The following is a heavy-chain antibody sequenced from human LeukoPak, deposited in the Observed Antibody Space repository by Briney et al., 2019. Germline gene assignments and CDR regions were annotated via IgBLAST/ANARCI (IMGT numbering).Heavy chain of an antibody. CDR2: IKQDGSEK. CDR3: ARGCSSTSCSGWFDP. D-gene: IGHD2-2*01. J-gene: IGHJ5*02. V-gene: IGHV3-7*04. CDR1: GFTFSSYA. Sequence: GGSLRLSCAASGFTFSSYAMHWVRQAPGKGLEWVANIKQDGSEKYYVDSVKGRFTISRDNAKNSLYLQMNSLRAEDTAVYYCARGCSSTSCSGWFDPWGQGTLVTVSS.